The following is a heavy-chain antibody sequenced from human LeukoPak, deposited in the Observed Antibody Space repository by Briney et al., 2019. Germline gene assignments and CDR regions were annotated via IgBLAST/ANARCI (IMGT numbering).Heavy chain of an antibody. Sequence: ASVKVSCKASGYTFTSYGISWVRQAPGQGLEWMGWISAYNGNINYAQELQGRVTMTTDTSTSTAYMELRSLRSDDTAVYYCARGDYDFWSGSDAFDIWGQGTMVTVSS. J-gene: IGHJ3*02. CDR3: ARGDYDFWSGSDAFDI. D-gene: IGHD3-3*01. CDR1: GYTFTSYG. CDR2: ISAYNGNI. V-gene: IGHV1-18*01.